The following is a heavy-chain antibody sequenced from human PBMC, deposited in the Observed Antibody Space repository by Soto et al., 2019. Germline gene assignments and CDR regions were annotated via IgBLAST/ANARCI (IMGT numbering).Heavy chain of an antibody. D-gene: IGHD6-13*01. V-gene: IGHV1-58*01. CDR1: GFTFTSSA. Sequence: SVKVSCKASGFTFTSSAVQWVRQARGQRLEWIGWIVVGSGNTNYAQNFQERVTITRDMSTSTAYMELSSLRSEDTAVYYCAAVGSSWQGYYYGMDVCGQGTTVTVSS. CDR3: AAVGSSWQGYYYGMDV. J-gene: IGHJ6*01. CDR2: IVVGSGNT.